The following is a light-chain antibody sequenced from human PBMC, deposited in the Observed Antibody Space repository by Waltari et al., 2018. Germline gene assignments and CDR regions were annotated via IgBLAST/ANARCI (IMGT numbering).Light chain of an antibody. CDR3: QSYDDFDWI. J-gene: IGLJ3*02. V-gene: IGLV6-57*02. CDR1: SGRIATHY. Sequence: NVILTQPHSVSEFPGKTVTITCTASSGRIATHYVQWYQQRPGSGPTTGIYEDTPRPSGVPARVSGSIDSSSNSASLTISGLQPEDEADYYCQSYDDFDWIFGGGTKLTVL. CDR2: EDT.